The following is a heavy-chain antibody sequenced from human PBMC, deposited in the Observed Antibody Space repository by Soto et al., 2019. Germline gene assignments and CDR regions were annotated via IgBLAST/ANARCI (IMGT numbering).Heavy chain of an antibody. J-gene: IGHJ4*02. D-gene: IGHD5-12*01. CDR2: IIPIFGTA. CDR1: GGTFSSYA. V-gene: IGHV1-69*01. Sequence: QVPLVQSGAEVKKPRSSVKVSCKASGGTFSSYAISWVRQAPGQGLEWMGGIIPIFGTANYAQKFQGRVTITADESTSTAYMELSSLRSEDTAVYYCARGRYSGYDLYYFDYWGQGTLVTVSS. CDR3: ARGRYSGYDLYYFDY.